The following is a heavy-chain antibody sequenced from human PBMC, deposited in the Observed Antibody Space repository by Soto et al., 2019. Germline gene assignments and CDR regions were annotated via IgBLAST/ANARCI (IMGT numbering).Heavy chain of an antibody. CDR2: ISYDGSNK. V-gene: IGHV3-30*18. CDR3: AKDTYYYDRSGYYTYDY. Sequence: GASLRLSRAASGFAFRRSGGHGGRQAPGKGLEWVAVISYDGSNKHYADSVKGRFTISRDNSKNTLDLQMNSLRAEDTAVYYCAKDTYYYDRSGYYTYDYWGQGT. D-gene: IGHD3-22*01. CDR1: GFAFRRSG. J-gene: IGHJ4*02.